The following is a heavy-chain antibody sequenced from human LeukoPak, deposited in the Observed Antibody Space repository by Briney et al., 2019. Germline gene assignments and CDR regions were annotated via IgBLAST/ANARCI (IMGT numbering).Heavy chain of an antibody. V-gene: IGHV1-2*02. J-gene: IGHJ4*02. CDR1: GYTLTGYY. Sequence: ASVKVSCKASGYTLTGYYMHWVRQAPGQGLEWMGWINPNSGGTNYAQKFQGRVTMTRDTSISTAYMELSRLRSDDTAVYYCARVRGKYYYDSSGYHDLDYWGQGTLVTVSS. D-gene: IGHD3-22*01. CDR2: INPNSGGT. CDR3: ARVRGKYYYDSSGYHDLDY.